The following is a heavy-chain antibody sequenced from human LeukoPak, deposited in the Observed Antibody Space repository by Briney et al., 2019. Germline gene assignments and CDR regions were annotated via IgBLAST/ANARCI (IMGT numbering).Heavy chain of an antibody. J-gene: IGHJ4*02. D-gene: IGHD3-10*01. Sequence: PGGSLRLSCAASGFTFSSYWMHWVRQAPGKGLVWVSRINTDGSSTSYADSVKGRFTISRDNAKNSLYLQMNSLRAEDTAVYFCARTPYLYFGSGSYQFDYWGQGTLVTVSS. CDR3: ARTPYLYFGSGSYQFDY. CDR1: GFTFSSYW. V-gene: IGHV3-74*01. CDR2: INTDGSST.